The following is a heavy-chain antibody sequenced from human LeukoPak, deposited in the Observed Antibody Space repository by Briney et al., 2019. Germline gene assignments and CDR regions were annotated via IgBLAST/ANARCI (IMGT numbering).Heavy chain of an antibody. V-gene: IGHV3-9*01. Sequence: GRSLRLSCAASGFTFDDYAMHWVRQAPGKGLEEVSGISWNSGSIGYADSVKGRFTISRDNAKNSLYLQMNSLRAEDTALYYCAKDLGGSGSWYYFDYWGQGTLVTVAS. CDR2: ISWNSGSI. CDR3: AKDLGGSGSWYYFDY. D-gene: IGHD3-10*01. CDR1: GFTFDDYA. J-gene: IGHJ4*02.